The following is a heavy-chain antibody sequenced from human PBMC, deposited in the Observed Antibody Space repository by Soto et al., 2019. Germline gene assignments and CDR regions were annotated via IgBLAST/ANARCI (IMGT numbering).Heavy chain of an antibody. J-gene: IGHJ4*02. V-gene: IGHV4-34*01. CDR3: ASVGDYFGSRTFRTPDF. D-gene: IGHD3-10*01. CDR1: GGSFSGYY. Sequence: PSETLSLTCDVYGGSFSGYYWSWIRQPPGKGLEWIGEINHSGSTNYNPSLKSRVTISVDTSKNQLSLKLNSVTGADTAVYYCASVGDYFGSRTFRTPDFWGQGTLVTVSS. CDR2: INHSGST.